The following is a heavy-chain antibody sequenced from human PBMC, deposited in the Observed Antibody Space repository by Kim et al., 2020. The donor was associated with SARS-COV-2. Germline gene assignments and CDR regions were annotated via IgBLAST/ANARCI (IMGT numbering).Heavy chain of an antibody. J-gene: IGHJ5*02. CDR3: AREPAEAVAGLDP. V-gene: IGHV7-4-1*02. Sequence: YAQGFTGRFVFSLDTSVSTAYLQISSLKAEDTAVYYCAREPAEAVAGLDPWGQGTLVTVSS. D-gene: IGHD6-19*01.